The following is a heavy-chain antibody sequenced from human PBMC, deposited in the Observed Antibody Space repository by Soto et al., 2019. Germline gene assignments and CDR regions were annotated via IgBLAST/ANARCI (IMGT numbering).Heavy chain of an antibody. CDR1: GFTFSSYG. Sequence: PGGSLRLSCAASGFTFSSYGMHWVRQAPGKGLEWVAVISYDGSNKYYADSVKGRFTISRDNSKNTLYLQMNSLRAEDTAVYYCAKDRLKVVLYSSSRLVGMDVWGQGTTVTVSS. CDR2: ISYDGSNK. CDR3: AKDRLKVVLYSSSRLVGMDV. D-gene: IGHD6-6*01. V-gene: IGHV3-30*18. J-gene: IGHJ6*02.